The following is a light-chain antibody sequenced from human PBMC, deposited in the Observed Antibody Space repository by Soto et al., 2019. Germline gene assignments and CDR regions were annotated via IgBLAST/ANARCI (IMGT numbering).Light chain of an antibody. Sequence: IVLTQSPATLSLSPGERATLSCRASLSIYDNLAWYQQKPGQAPRLLIYDASNRATGIPARFRGSGSGTDFTLTISSPKAEDLAVYYCQQHTNLRYAFGQGPKLELK. CDR2: DAS. V-gene: IGKV3-11*01. CDR1: LSIYDN. J-gene: IGKJ2*01. CDR3: QQHTNLRYA.